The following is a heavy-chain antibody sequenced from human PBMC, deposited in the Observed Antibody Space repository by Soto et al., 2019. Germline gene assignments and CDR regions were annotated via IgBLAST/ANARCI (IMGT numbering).Heavy chain of an antibody. CDR1: GYTFTSFG. Sequence: QVQLVQSGPEVKKPGASVKVSCKTSGYTFTSFGISWVRQAPGQGLEWMGWITTDKGKTKYAQKFXXRXTXXTDTSTITAYMALRSLRSDGTAVYYCATRSPAFDYWGQGTLVTVSS. J-gene: IGHJ4*02. V-gene: IGHV1-18*01. CDR3: ATRSPAFDY. CDR2: ITTDKGKT.